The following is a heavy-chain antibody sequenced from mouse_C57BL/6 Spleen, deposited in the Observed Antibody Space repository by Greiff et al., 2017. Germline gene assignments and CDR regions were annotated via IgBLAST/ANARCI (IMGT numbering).Heavy chain of an antibody. CDR2: INPSNGGT. CDR1: GYTFTSYW. J-gene: IGHJ1*03. Sequence: QVQLQQPGTELVKPGASVKLSCKASGYTFTSYWMHWVKQRPGQGLEWIGNINPSNGGTNYNEKFKSKATLTVDKSSSTAYMQLSSLTSEDSAFYYCAKPLRGSSKWYFDVWGTGTTVTVSS. CDR3: AKPLRGSSKWYFDV. D-gene: IGHD1-1*01. V-gene: IGHV1-53*01.